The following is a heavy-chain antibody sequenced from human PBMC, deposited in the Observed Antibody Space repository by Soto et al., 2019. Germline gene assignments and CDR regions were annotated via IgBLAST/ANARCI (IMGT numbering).Heavy chain of an antibody. CDR1: RFSLTTRGVG. J-gene: IGHJ4*02. D-gene: IGHD3-16*01. V-gene: IGHV2-5*01. Sequence: GPTLVSPTPTLTLTCTFSRFSLTTRGVGVGWMRQPPGKALEWLALIFWNDDDRYSPSLKSRPTITKDTAKNQVVRTMTNMAAVDTATYYFVHTGPSYDPFGYWGRGTLVTVSS. CDR3: VHTGPSYDPFGY. CDR2: IFWNDDD.